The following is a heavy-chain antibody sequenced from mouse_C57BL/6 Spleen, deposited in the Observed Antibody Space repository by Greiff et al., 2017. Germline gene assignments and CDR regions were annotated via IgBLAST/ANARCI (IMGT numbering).Heavy chain of an antibody. J-gene: IGHJ3*01. CDR3: AREGDYDDGRFAY. V-gene: IGHV5-4*01. CDR1: GFTFSSYA. CDR2: ISDGGSYT. Sequence: EVMLVESGGGLVKPGGSLKLSCAASGFTFSSYAMSWVRQTPEKRLEWVATISDGGSYTYYPDNVKGRFTISRDNAKNNLYLQMSHLKSEDTAMYYCAREGDYDDGRFAYWGQGTLVTVSA. D-gene: IGHD2-4*01.